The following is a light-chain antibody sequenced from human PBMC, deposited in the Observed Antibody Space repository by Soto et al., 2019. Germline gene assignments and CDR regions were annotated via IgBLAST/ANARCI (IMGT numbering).Light chain of an antibody. J-gene: IGLJ2*01. Sequence: QSVLTQPPSVSGAPGQRVTISCTGSSSNIGAGYDVPWYQQLPGTAPKLLIYGNSNRPSGVPDRFSGSKSGTSASLAITGLQAEDEADYYCQSYDSSLSGFAVFGGGTKVTVL. V-gene: IGLV1-40*01. CDR1: SSNIGAGYD. CDR3: QSYDSSLSGFAV. CDR2: GNS.